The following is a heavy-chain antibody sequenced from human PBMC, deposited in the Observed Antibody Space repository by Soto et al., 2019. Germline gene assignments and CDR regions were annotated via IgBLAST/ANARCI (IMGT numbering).Heavy chain of an antibody. CDR3: VTQWLVVSPVDH. D-gene: IGHD6-19*01. V-gene: IGHV3-73*02. J-gene: IGHJ4*02. Sequence: EVHLVQSGGGLVQPGGSLKLSCAASGFIFSGSAMHWVRQASGKGLEWVGRIGRNTNNYATEYAASGEGRFTISRDESKTTTFQLMNSLKSEDTAGYFCVTQWLVVSPVDHWGQGTLVTVS. CDR1: GFIFSGSA. CDR2: IGRNTNNYAT.